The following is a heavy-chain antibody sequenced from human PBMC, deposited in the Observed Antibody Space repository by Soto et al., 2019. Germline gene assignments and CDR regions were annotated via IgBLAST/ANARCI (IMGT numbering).Heavy chain of an antibody. Sequence: ASVKVSCKASGYTFTSYDINWVRQATGQGLEWMGWMNPNSGNTGYAQKFQGRVTMTRNTSISTAYMELSSLRSEDTAVYYCARGLPIGYRTQGLGDYWGQGTLVTVSS. CDR1: GYTFTSYD. CDR3: ARGLPIGYRTQGLGDY. V-gene: IGHV1-8*01. J-gene: IGHJ4*02. D-gene: IGHD1-1*01. CDR2: MNPNSGNT.